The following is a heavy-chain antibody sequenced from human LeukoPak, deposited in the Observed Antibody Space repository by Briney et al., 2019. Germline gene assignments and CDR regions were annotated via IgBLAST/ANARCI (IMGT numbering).Heavy chain of an antibody. J-gene: IGHJ4*02. D-gene: IGHD2-2*01. V-gene: IGHV3-23*01. CDR3: AKVRTEIAVPAALDY. CDR1: GFTFSSYG. Sequence: GGPLRLSCAASGFTFSSYGMSWVRQAPGKGLEWVSAISGSGGSTYYADSVKGRFTISRDNSKNTLYLQMNSLRAEDTAVYYCAKVRTEIAVPAALDYWGQGTLVTVSS. CDR2: ISGSGGST.